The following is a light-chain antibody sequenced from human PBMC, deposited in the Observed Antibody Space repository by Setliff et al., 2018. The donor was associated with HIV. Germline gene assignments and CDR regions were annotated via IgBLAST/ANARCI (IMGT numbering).Light chain of an antibody. Sequence: QSVLAQPASVSGSPGQSITISCTGTSSDIGSYNFVSWYQQHPVKAPKLMIFDVTRRPSGVSDRFSGSKSGNTASLTISGLQAEDEADYYCSSYTTSSTYVFATGPKVTVL. CDR3: SSYTTSSTYV. CDR2: DVT. CDR1: SSDIGSYNF. J-gene: IGLJ1*01. V-gene: IGLV2-14*03.